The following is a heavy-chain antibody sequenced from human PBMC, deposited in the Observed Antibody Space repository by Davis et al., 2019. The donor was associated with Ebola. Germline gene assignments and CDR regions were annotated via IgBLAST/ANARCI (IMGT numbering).Heavy chain of an antibody. Sequence: GESPKTPRAASGFTLSSLAMTWVRQAPGNGLESVSATSGTGGSTYYADSVKGRFTISRDNSKNTLYLQMNSLGAEDTAVYYCAKDSIWSGYSTKYWYFDLWGRGTLVTVSS. D-gene: IGHD6-13*01. V-gene: IGHV3-23*01. J-gene: IGHJ2*01. CDR2: TSGTGGST. CDR1: GFTLSSLA. CDR3: AKDSIWSGYSTKYWYFDL.